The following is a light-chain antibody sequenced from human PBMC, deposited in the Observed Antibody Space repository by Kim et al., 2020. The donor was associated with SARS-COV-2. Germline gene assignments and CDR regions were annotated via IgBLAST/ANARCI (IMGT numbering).Light chain of an antibody. Sequence: LAPGERAHLSCRARQSVGSYLAWYQQKPGQAPRLLIYDTSNRVIGIPARFSGRGSGTDFTLTISSLEPEDFAVYYWQQRSSWPSRTFGQGTKLEI. CDR2: DTS. CDR1: QSVGSY. V-gene: IGKV3-11*01. J-gene: IGKJ2*01. CDR3: QQRSSWPSRT.